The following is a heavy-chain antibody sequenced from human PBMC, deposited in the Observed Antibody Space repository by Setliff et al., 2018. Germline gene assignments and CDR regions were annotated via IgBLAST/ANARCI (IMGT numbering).Heavy chain of an antibody. CDR3: ASTNFLPRGFGYYYGSVKMDV. CDR1: GGSISSSSYY. V-gene: IGHV4-39*07. Sequence: PSETLSLTCTVSGGSISSSSYYWSWIRQPPGKGLEWIGEINHSGSTNYNPSLKSRVTISVDTSKNQFSLKLSSVTAADTAVYYCASTNFLPRGFGYYYGSVKMDVWGKGTTVTVSS. J-gene: IGHJ6*04. D-gene: IGHD3-10*01. CDR2: INHSGST.